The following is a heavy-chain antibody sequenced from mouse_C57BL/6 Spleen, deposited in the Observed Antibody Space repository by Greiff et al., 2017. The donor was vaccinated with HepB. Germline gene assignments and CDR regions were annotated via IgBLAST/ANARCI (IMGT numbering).Heavy chain of an antibody. V-gene: IGHV1-54*01. CDR3: ARSLLQDNAMDY. J-gene: IGHJ4*01. CDR1: GYAFTNYL. D-gene: IGHD1-2*01. CDR2: INPGSGGT. Sequence: QVQLQQSGAELVRPGTSVKVSCKASGYAFTNYLIEWVKQRPGQGLEWIGVINPGSGGTNYNEKFKGKATMTADKSSSTAYMQISSLTSEDSAVYYCARSLLQDNAMDYWGQGTSVTVSS.